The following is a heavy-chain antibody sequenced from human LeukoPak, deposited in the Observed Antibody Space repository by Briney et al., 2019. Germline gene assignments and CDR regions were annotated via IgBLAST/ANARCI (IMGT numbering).Heavy chain of an antibody. J-gene: IGHJ3*02. V-gene: IGHV3-23*01. Sequence: GGSLRLSCAASGFTFSSYAMSWVRQAPGKGLVWVSTISGSGGSTYYADSAMGRFTISRDNSKNTLYLQMNSLRAEDTAVYYCAKGNTGGYTNAFDIWGQGTMVTVSS. CDR3: AKGNTGGYTNAFDI. CDR2: ISGSGGST. D-gene: IGHD2-2*02. CDR1: GFTFSSYA.